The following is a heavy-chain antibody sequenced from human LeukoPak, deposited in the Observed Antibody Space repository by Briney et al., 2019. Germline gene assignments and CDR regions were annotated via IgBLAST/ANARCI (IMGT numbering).Heavy chain of an antibody. CDR1: GFTFSSYA. J-gene: IGHJ5*02. Sequence: PGGSLRLSCAASGFTFSSYAMSWVRQAPGKGLEWVSAISGSGGSTYYADSVKGRFTISRDNSKNTLYLQMNSLRAEDTAVYYCAKDKTAPRITIFGVVNGWFDPWGQGTLVTVSS. CDR3: AKDKTAPRITIFGVVNGWFDP. CDR2: ISGSGGST. D-gene: IGHD3-3*01. V-gene: IGHV3-23*01.